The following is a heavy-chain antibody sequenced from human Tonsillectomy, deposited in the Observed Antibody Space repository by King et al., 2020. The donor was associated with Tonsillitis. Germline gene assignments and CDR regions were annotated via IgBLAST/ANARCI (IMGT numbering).Heavy chain of an antibody. J-gene: IGHJ5*02. CDR1: GGSISSGGYS. Sequence: QLQESGSGLVKPSQTLSLTCAVSGGSISSGGYSWSWIRQPPGKGLEWIGYIYHSGSTYYNPSLKSRVTISVDRSKNQFSLELSSVTAADTAVYYCARGLDCSGGSCYSPNWFDPWGQGTLVTVSS. CDR3: ARGLDCSGGSCYSPNWFDP. CDR2: IYHSGST. V-gene: IGHV4-30-2*01. D-gene: IGHD2-15*01.